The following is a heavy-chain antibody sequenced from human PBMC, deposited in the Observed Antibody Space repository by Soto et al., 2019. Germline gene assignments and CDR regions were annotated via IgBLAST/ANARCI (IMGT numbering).Heavy chain of an antibody. V-gene: IGHV1-18*01. CDR3: ARKSSSSSWFDP. CDR2: ISTYDGNT. Sequence: QVQLVQSGAEVKKPGASVKVSCKASGYTFFTYGITWVRQAPGQGREWMGWISTYDGNTDYAQKLQGRVTMTTDTSTRTAYMELRSLRSDDTAVYYCARKSSSSSWFDPWGLGTLVTVSS. J-gene: IGHJ5*02. D-gene: IGHD6-6*01. CDR1: GYTFFTYG.